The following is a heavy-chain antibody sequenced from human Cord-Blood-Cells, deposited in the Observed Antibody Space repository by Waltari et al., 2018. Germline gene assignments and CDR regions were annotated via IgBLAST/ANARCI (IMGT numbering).Heavy chain of an antibody. CDR3: ARDPGLTTYYFDY. D-gene: IGHD1-1*01. CDR1: GFTFSSYA. CDR2: ISYDGSNK. V-gene: IGHV3-30*04. J-gene: IGHJ4*02. Sequence: QVQLVESGGGGVQPGRALRLSCAASGFTFSSYAMHLVRQAPGKGLEWVAVISYDGSNKYYADSVKGRFTISRDNSKNTLYLQMNSLRAEDTAVYYCARDPGLTTYYFDYWGQGTLVTVSS.